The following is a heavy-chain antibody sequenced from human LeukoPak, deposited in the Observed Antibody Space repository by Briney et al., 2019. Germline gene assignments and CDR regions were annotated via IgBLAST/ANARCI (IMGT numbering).Heavy chain of an antibody. CDR1: GGTFSSYA. CDR3: ASFGGYSGYDGTFDY. CDR2: IIPIFGTA. D-gene: IGHD5-12*01. Sequence: ASVKVSCKASGGTFSSYAISWVRQAPGQGLEWMGGIIPIFGTANYAQKFQGRVTITADTSTSTAYMELSSLRSEDTAVYYCASFGGYSGYDGTFDYWGQGTLVTVSS. V-gene: IGHV1-69*06. J-gene: IGHJ4*02.